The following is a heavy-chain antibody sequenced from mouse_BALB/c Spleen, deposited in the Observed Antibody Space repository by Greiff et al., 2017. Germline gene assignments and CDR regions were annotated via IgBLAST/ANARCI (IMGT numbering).Heavy chain of an antibody. Sequence: EVKLVESGGGLVQPGGSLKLSCAASGFTFSSYTMSWVRQTPEKRLEWVAYISNGGGSTYYPDTVKGRFTISRDNAKNTLYLQMSSLKSEDTAMYYCARHGYYGSSYYYYAMDYWGQGTSVTVSS. D-gene: IGHD1-1*01. V-gene: IGHV5-12-2*01. CDR2: ISNGGGST. CDR3: ARHGYYGSSYYYYAMDY. CDR1: GFTFSSYT. J-gene: IGHJ4*01.